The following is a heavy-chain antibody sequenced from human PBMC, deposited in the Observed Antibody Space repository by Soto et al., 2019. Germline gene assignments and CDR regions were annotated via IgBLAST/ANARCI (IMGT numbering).Heavy chain of an antibody. J-gene: IGHJ4*02. CDR3: ARQRVLPAQYFLDY. V-gene: IGHV4-61*03. D-gene: IGHD6-13*01. Sequence: QVQLQESGPGLVKPSETLSLTCTVSGASVSSGSYFWTWIRQPPGKGLEWIGYVIPGGSTSYNPSHKCRVPFSIDTSENHSALTLNSMTAAGTAVYYCARQRVLPAQYFLDYWGQGTLVTVSS. CDR1: GASVSSGSYF. CDR2: VIPGGST.